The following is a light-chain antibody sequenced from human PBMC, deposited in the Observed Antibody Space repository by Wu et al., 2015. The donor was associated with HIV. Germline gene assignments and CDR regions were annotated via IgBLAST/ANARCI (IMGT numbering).Light chain of an antibody. CDR2: GAS. V-gene: IGKV3-20*01. J-gene: IGKJ4*01. CDR3: QKYATSALA. CDR1: QSVSDNY. Sequence: EIVLTQSPGTLSLSPGEGATLSCRASQSVSDNYLAWYQQKPGQAPRLLIYGASRRATGIPDRFSGSGSGTDFTLTISRLEPEDFALYYCQKYATSALAFGGGTKVEIK.